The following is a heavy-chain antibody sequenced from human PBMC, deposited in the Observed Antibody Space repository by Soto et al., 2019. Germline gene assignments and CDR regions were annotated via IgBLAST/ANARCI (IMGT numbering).Heavy chain of an antibody. J-gene: IGHJ5*01. CDR2: IHPGDSDS. Sequence: PGESLKISCKGSGYSFNNNWIGWVRQMPGKGLEWMGIIHPGDSDSRYSPSFQGQVTMSVDKSINTAYLQWSSLKASDTAMYYCARRDSSGFPDSWGQGALVTVSS. V-gene: IGHV5-51*01. D-gene: IGHD3-22*01. CDR1: GYSFNNNW. CDR3: ARRDSSGFPDS.